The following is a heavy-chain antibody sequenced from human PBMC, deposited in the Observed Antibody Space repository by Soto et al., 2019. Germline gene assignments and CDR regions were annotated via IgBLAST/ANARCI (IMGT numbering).Heavy chain of an antibody. J-gene: IGHJ4*02. Sequence: ASETLSLTCTVSGGSISSGDYYWSWIRQPPGKGLEWIGYIYYSGSTYYNPSLKSRVTISVDTSKNQFSLTVTSVTAADTAVYYWPRRLLDTETLDYWGPGTLVTVP. V-gene: IGHV4-30-4*01. D-gene: IGHD5-18*01. CDR1: GGSISSGDYY. CDR2: IYYSGST. CDR3: PRRLLDTETLDY.